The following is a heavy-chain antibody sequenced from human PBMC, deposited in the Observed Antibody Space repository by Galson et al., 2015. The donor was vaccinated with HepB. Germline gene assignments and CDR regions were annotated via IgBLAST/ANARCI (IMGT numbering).Heavy chain of an antibody. CDR2: IKSETDGGTT. Sequence: SLRLSCAASGFTFSNAWMSWVRQAPGKGLEWVGRIKSETDGGTTDYAAPVKGRFTISRDDSKNTLYLQMNSLKTEDTAVYYCTTDGVVYDSSGYYYFDYWGQGTLVTVSS. J-gene: IGHJ4*02. D-gene: IGHD3-22*01. CDR3: TTDGVVYDSSGYYYFDY. V-gene: IGHV3-15*01. CDR1: GFTFSNAW.